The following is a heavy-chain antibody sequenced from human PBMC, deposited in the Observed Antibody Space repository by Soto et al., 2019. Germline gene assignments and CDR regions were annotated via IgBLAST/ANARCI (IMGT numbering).Heavy chain of an antibody. CDR2: LSGSGRNT. J-gene: IGHJ6*02. D-gene: IGHD3-10*01. Sequence: EVQMLESGGGLVHPGGSLRLSCAASGFTFSNDAMNWVGQAPGKGLEWVSSLSGSGRNTYYADAVKGRLTISRDSSKNTLYLQMNSLRVEDTGVYYCAKDLNGSGSFTSYYHYGMDVWGQGTTVTVSS. V-gene: IGHV3-23*01. CDR3: AKDLNGSGSFTSYYHYGMDV. CDR1: GFTFSNDA.